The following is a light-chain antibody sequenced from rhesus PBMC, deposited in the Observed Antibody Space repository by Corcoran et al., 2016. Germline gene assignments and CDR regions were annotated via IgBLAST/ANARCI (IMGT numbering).Light chain of an antibody. Sequence: DIQMTQSPSSLSASVGDKVTITRRASQGMSNVLAWYQQKPGKAPNLLTYGASTLQRGVPSVVRGSGSGIDVSLTTSSLQPEDLEVYFFQQRNSYPPTFGHGTKVEIK. V-gene: IGKV1-33*01. CDR1: QGMSNV. J-gene: IGKJ1*01. CDR3: QQRNSYPPT. CDR2: GAS.